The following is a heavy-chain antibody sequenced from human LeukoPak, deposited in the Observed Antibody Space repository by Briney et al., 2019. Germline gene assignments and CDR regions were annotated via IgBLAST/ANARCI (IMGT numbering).Heavy chain of an antibody. Sequence: GGSQRLSCAASGFTFSDYYMSWIRQAPGKGLERVSYISSSGSTIYYADSVKGRFTISRDNAKNSLYLQMNSLRAEDTAVYYCARVTGDSHFDYWGQGTLVTVSS. CDR1: GFTFSDYY. D-gene: IGHD7-27*01. CDR3: ARVTGDSHFDY. V-gene: IGHV3-11*01. J-gene: IGHJ4*02. CDR2: ISSSGSTI.